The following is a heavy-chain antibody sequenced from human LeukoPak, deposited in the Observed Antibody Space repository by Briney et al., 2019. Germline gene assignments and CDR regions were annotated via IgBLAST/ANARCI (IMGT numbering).Heavy chain of an antibody. CDR2: IKQDGSEK. J-gene: IGHJ4*02. D-gene: IGHD3-22*01. V-gene: IGHV3-7*01. CDR3: ARRDCYDSSVGPGFDY. CDR1: GFTFSSYW. Sequence: GGSLRLSCAASGFTFSSYWMSWVRQAPGKGLEWVANIKQDGSEKYYVDSVKGRFTISRDNAKNSLYLQMNSLRAEDTAVYYCARRDCYDSSVGPGFDYWGQGALVTVSS.